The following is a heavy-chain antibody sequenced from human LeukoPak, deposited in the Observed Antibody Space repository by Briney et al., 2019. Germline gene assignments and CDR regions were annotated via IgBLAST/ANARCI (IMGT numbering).Heavy chain of an antibody. CDR2: IRSKADSYAT. CDR3: TTTYYDFWSGYPTD. CDR1: GFTFSGSA. Sequence: PGGSLRLSCAASGFTFSGSAMHWVRQASGKGLEWVGRIRSKADSYATAYAASVKGRFTISRDDSKNTAYLQMNSLKTEDTAVYCCTTTYYDFWSGYPTDWGQGTLVTVSS. J-gene: IGHJ4*02. D-gene: IGHD3-3*01. V-gene: IGHV3-73*01.